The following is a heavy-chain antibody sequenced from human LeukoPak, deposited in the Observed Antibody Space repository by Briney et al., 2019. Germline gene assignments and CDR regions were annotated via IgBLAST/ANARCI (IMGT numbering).Heavy chain of an antibody. CDR3: ARAALFGVAGHDNWFDP. J-gene: IGHJ5*02. Sequence: KVSCKASGYTFTSYGISWVRQMPGKGLEWMGIIYPGDSDTRYSPSFQGRVTISADKSISTAYLQWSSLKASDTAMYYCARAALFGVAGHDNWFDPWGQGTLVTVSS. D-gene: IGHD3-3*01. CDR2: IYPGDSDT. CDR1: GYTFTSYG. V-gene: IGHV5-51*01.